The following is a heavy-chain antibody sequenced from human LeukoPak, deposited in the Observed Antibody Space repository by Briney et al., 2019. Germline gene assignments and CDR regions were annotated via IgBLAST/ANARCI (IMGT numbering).Heavy chain of an antibody. CDR3: AGTLGYCSGGSCRPLLDAFDI. CDR2: INPSGGST. CDR1: GYTFTSYY. V-gene: IGHV1-46*01. D-gene: IGHD2-15*01. J-gene: IGHJ3*02. Sequence: GASVKVSCKASGYTFTSYYMHWVRQAPGQGLEWMGIINPSGGSTSYAQKFQGRVTMTRDTSTSTVYMKLSSLRSEDTAVYYCAGTLGYCSGGSCRPLLDAFDIWGQGTMVTVSS.